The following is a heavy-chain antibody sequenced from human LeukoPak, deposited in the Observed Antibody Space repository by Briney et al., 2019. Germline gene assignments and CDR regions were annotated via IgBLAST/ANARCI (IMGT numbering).Heavy chain of an antibody. CDR3: AKDEGRPHYYSYYMDA. Sequence: GGSLSLSCAVSGFTFSSYWLHWVRQAPGKGLVWVSRINTGGSSTSYAHSVKGRFTISSDNSKNTLYLQMNSLRAEDTAVYYCAKDEGRPHYYSYYMDAWGKGTTVTVSS. CDR1: GFTFSSYW. V-gene: IGHV3-74*01. J-gene: IGHJ6*03. CDR2: INTGGSST.